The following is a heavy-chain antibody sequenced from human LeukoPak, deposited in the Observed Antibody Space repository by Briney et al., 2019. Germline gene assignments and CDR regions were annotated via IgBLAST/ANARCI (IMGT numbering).Heavy chain of an antibody. CDR3: ARDSTTYSSGRRPFDY. V-gene: IGHV1-18*01. CDR2: ISAYNGNT. D-gene: IGHD6-19*01. CDR1: GYTFTSYA. J-gene: IGHJ4*02. Sequence: ASVKVSCKASGYTFTSYAMNWVRQAPGQGLEWMGWISAYNGNTNYAQKLQGRVTMTTDTSTSTAYMELRSLRSDDTAVYYCARDSTTYSSGRRPFDYWGQGTLVTVSS.